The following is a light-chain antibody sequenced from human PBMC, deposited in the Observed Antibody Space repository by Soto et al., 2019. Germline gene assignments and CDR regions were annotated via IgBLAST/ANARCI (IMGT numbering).Light chain of an antibody. Sequence: DIQFTHSPSFLSASVGDRVTITCRASQGISTFLAWYQQKPGKAPKLLIYAASILQSGVPSRFRGSGSGTDFTLTISRLQPEDFATYFCQQLNSYPLTFGGGTKVDIK. CDR3: QQLNSYPLT. CDR1: QGISTF. V-gene: IGKV1-9*01. CDR2: AAS. J-gene: IGKJ4*01.